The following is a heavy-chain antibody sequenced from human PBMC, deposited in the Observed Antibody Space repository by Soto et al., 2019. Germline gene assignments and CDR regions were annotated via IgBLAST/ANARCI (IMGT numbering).Heavy chain of an antibody. CDR3: ASSMTQRLTD. V-gene: IGHV3-72*01. D-gene: IGHD6-25*01. CDR2: IRNRASGDTT. Sequence: EVQLVESGGGWVQPGGSLRLSCTASGFSVSDHFMDWVRQTPGQGLEWVGQIRNRASGDTTFYAASVKGRLTASRDDSRNSRYLQMNSLKTEATAVDYCASSMTQRLTDWGQGTRVAGAS. CDR1: GFSVSDHF. J-gene: IGHJ4*02.